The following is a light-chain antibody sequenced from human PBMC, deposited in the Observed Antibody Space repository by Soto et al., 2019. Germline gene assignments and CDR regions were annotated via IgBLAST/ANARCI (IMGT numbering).Light chain of an antibody. V-gene: IGLV2-8*01. CDR2: EVN. Sequence: QSALTQPPSASGSPGQSVTISCTATSRDVGGYKYVSWYQQHPGKAPKLMIFEVNKRPSGVPDRFSGSKSGNTASLTVSGLQADDEADYYCSSYAGINNLGVFGTGTKVTVL. CDR1: SRDVGGYKY. J-gene: IGLJ1*01. CDR3: SSYAGINNLGV.